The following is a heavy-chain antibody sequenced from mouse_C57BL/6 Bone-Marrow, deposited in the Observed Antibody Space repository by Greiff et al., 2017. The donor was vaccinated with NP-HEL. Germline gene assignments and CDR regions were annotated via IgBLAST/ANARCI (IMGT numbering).Heavy chain of an antibody. J-gene: IGHJ1*03. V-gene: IGHV1-19*01. CDR2: INPYNGGT. CDR3: VKYPLNYGSRDDWYYDV. D-gene: IGHD1-1*01. Sequence: VQLQQSGPVLVKPGASVKMSCKASGYTFTDYNMNWVKQSHGKSLEWIGVINPYNGGTSYNQKFKGKATLTVDKSSSTPYMELNSLTSEDSAVYYCVKYPLNYGSRDDWYYDVWGTGTTVTVSS. CDR1: GYTFTDYN.